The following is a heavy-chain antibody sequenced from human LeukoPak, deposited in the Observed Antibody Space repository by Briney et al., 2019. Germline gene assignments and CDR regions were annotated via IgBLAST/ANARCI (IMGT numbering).Heavy chain of an antibody. J-gene: IGHJ4*02. V-gene: IGHV1-46*01. CDR3: ARDAPYGSGLSNVNFDY. D-gene: IGHD4-17*01. CDR1: GYTFTSYY. CDR2: INPSGGST. Sequence: GASVKVSCKASGYTFTSYYMHWVRQAPGQGLEWMGIINPSGGSTSYAQKFQGRVTMTRDTSTSTVYMELSSLRSEDTAVYYCARDAPYGSGLSNVNFDYWGQGTLVTVSS.